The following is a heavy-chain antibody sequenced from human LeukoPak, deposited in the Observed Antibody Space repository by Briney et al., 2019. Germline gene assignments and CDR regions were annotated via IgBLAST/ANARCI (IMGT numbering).Heavy chain of an antibody. V-gene: IGHV1-18*01. J-gene: IGHJ6*03. Sequence: ASLKVSCKASGYTFTSYGISWVRQAPGQGLEWMGWISAYNGNTNYAQKLQGRVTMTTDTSTSTAYMELRSLRSEDTAVYYCARLGRAYCSSTSCFFWGDNYYYMDVWGKGTTVTVSS. CDR3: ARLGRAYCSSTSCFFWGDNYYYMDV. CDR2: ISAYNGNT. CDR1: GYTFTSYG. D-gene: IGHD2-2*01.